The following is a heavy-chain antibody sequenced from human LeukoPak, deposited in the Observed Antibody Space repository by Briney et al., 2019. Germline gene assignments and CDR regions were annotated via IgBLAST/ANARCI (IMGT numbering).Heavy chain of an antibody. Sequence: PSETLSLTCAVSGGSISSGGYSWSWIRQPPGKGLEWIGYIYHSGSTYYNPSLKSRVTISVDRSKNQFSLKLSSVTAADTAVYYCARGTVAVADTKTENTFDYWGQGTLVTVSS. CDR2: IYHSGST. D-gene: IGHD6-19*01. CDR3: ARGTVAVADTKTENTFDY. J-gene: IGHJ4*02. CDR1: GGSISSGGYS. V-gene: IGHV4-30-2*01.